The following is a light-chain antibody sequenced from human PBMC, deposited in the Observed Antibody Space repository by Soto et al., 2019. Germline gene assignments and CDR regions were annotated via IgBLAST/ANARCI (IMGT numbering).Light chain of an antibody. CDR1: SSDVGSYNF. V-gene: IGLV2-8*01. CDR3: SSYAGSNLGV. CDR2: EVS. Sequence: QSALTQPPSASGSPGQSVTISCTGTSSDVGSYNFVSWYQQHPGKAPKLMIYEVSKRPSGVPDRFSDSKSGNTASLTVSGLQAEDEADYYCSSYAGSNLGVFGGGTKLTVL. J-gene: IGLJ2*01.